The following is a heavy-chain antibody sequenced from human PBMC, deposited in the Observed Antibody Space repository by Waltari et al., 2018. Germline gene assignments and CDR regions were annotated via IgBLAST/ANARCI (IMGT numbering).Heavy chain of an antibody. CDR3: ARGQLVGASLLDL. CDR2: IYYTGTT. CDR1: GASMSSSHL. J-gene: IGHJ5*02. Sequence: QVRMQESGPGLVNPSETLSLTCEISGASMSSSHLWSWLRQPPGQGLEWIGEIYYTGTTFYTPSLKNRVNISVDKSNNKFSLRLTSVTAADTAVYFCARGQLVGASLLDLWGQGTLVTVSS. D-gene: IGHD1-26*01. V-gene: IGHV4-4*02.